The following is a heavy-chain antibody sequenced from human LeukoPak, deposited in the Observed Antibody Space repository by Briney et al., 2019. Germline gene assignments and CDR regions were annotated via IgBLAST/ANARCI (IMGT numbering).Heavy chain of an antibody. CDR3: AKVAAAGPYWYFDL. CDR1: GGSISSYY. J-gene: IGHJ2*01. CDR2: IYYSGST. D-gene: IGHD6-13*01. V-gene: IGHV4-59*01. Sequence: PSETLSLTCTVSGGSISSYYWSWIRQPPGKGLEWIGYIYYSGSTNYNPSLKSRVTISVDTSKNQFSLKLSSVTTADTAVYYCAKVAAAGPYWYFDLWGRGTLVTVSS.